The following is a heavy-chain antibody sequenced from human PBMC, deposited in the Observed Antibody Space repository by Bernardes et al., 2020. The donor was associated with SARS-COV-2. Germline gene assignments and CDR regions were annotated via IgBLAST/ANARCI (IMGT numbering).Heavy chain of an antibody. CDR3: ATSNVAAADNYYFEY. Sequence: GESLKISCEASGYSITHYWIAWVRQMPGKGLEWMGVIYPRDSDTRYSPSFQGHVTISADKSINTAYLQWSSLKAADTAIYYCATSNVAAADNYYFEYWGQGTQVTVSS. CDR1: GYSITHYW. J-gene: IGHJ4*02. CDR2: IYPRDSDT. D-gene: IGHD6-13*01. V-gene: IGHV5-51*01.